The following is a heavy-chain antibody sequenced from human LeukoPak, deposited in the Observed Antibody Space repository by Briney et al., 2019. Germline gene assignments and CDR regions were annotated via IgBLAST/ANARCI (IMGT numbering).Heavy chain of an antibody. D-gene: IGHD3-16*02. V-gene: IGHV3-23*01. Sequence: GGSLRLSCVVSGFTLSNYAMTWVRQAPGKGLEWVASISGSTTSTYYADSVKGRFTISRDNAENTLYLQMNSLRAEDTAVYYCARGTAGYHSSYFDYWGQGTLVTVSS. CDR2: ISGSTTST. J-gene: IGHJ4*02. CDR3: ARGTAGYHSSYFDY. CDR1: GFTLSNYA.